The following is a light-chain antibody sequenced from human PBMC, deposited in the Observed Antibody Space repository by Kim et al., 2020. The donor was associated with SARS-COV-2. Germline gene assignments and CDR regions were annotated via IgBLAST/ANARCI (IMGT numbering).Light chain of an antibody. Sequence: DVQMTQSPFTLSASVGDSVTITCRASQSINSWLAWYQQKPGKAPKLLLHKASILETGVPSRFSGSGSGTDFTLTISSLQPEDFATYYCQQSYSTPSTFGQGTKVDIK. V-gene: IGKV1-5*03. CDR1: QSINSW. CDR3: QQSYSTPST. CDR2: KAS. J-gene: IGKJ1*01.